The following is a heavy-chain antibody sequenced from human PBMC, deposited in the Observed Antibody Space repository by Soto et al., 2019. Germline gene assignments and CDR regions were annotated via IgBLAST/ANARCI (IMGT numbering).Heavy chain of an antibody. CDR3: ARHEKAYCGGDCYSINWFDP. CDR2: IYYSGST. J-gene: IGHJ5*02. CDR1: GGSISSSSYY. V-gene: IGHV4-39*01. Sequence: SETLSLTCTVSGGSISSSSYYWGWIRQPPGKGLEWIGSIYYSGSTYYNPSLKSRVTISVDTSKNQFSLKLSSVTAADTAVYYFARHEKAYCGGDCYSINWFDPWGQGTLVTVSS. D-gene: IGHD2-21*02.